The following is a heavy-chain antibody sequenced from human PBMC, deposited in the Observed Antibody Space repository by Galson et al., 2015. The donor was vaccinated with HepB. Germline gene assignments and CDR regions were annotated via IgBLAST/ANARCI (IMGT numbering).Heavy chain of an antibody. CDR2: INPNSGGT. CDR1: GYTFTGYY. Sequence: SVKVSCKASGYTFTGYYMHWVRQAPGQGLEWMGRINPNSGGTNYAQKFQGRVTMTRDTSISTAYMELSRLRSDDTAVYYCARDPLIDGYNHNFDYWGQGTLVTVSS. D-gene: IGHD5-24*01. V-gene: IGHV1-2*06. J-gene: IGHJ4*02. CDR3: ARDPLIDGYNHNFDY.